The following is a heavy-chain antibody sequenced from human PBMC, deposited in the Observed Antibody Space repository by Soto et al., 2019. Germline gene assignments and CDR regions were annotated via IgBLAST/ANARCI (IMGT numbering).Heavy chain of an antibody. J-gene: IGHJ5*02. CDR3: ARVPRSYYGSETNWFDP. D-gene: IGHD3-10*01. CDR1: GASISSGGYY. Sequence: QVQLQESGPGLVKPSQTLSLTCTVSGASISSGGYYWSWIRQHPGKGLEWIGYVYYSGSTYYNPSLKSRVTISVDTSKNQFSLKLSSVTAADTAVYYCARVPRSYYGSETNWFDPWGQGTLVTVSS. CDR2: VYYSGST. V-gene: IGHV4-31*03.